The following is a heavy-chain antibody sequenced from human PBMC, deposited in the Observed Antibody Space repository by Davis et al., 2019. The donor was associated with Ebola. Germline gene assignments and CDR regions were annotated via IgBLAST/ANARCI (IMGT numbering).Heavy chain of an antibody. Sequence: PSETLSLTCAVYGGSFSGYYWSWIRQPPGKGLEWIGEINHSGSTNYNPSLKSRVTISVDTSKNQFSLKLSSVTAADTAVYYCARSPSPIVVVPAAQFDPWGQGTLVTVSS. J-gene: IGHJ5*02. CDR1: GGSFSGYY. CDR3: ARSPSPIVVVPAAQFDP. CDR2: INHSGST. D-gene: IGHD2-2*01. V-gene: IGHV4-34*01.